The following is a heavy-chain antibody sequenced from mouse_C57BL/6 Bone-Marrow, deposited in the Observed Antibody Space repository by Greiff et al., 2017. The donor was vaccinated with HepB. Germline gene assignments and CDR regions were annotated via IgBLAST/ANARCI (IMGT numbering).Heavy chain of an antibody. CDR3: TRGYYGYDVGGYYAMDY. Sequence: VQLQQSGAELVRPGASVTLSCKASGYTFTDYEMHWVKQTPVHGLEWIGAIDPETGGTAYNQKFKGKAILTAGKSSSTAYMELRSLTSEDSAVYYCTRGYYGYDVGGYYAMDYWGQGTSVTDSS. CDR1: GYTFTDYE. D-gene: IGHD2-2*01. V-gene: IGHV1-15*01. J-gene: IGHJ4*01. CDR2: IDPETGGT.